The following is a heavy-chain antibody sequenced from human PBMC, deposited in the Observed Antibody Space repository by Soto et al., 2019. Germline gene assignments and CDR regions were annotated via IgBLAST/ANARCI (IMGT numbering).Heavy chain of an antibody. J-gene: IGHJ6*02. V-gene: IGHV4-59*01. D-gene: IGHD3-3*01. CDR1: GGSISSYY. CDR2: IYYSGST. Sequence: PSETLSLTCTVSGGSISSYYWSWIRQPPGKGLEWIGYIYYSGSTNYNPSLKSRVTISVDTSKNQFSLKLSSVTAADTAVYYCARAGRYYDFWSGYSEIYYYYYGMDVWGQGTTVT. CDR3: ARAGRYYDFWSGYSEIYYYYYGMDV.